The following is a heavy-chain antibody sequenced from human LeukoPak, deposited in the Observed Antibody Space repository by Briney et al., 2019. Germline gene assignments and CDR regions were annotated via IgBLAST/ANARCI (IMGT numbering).Heavy chain of an antibody. D-gene: IGHD6-13*01. CDR3: VNLAAVYGMDV. CDR2: IRQEGSET. J-gene: IGHJ6*02. V-gene: IGHV3-7*02. Sequence: AGGSLRLSCAASGFTFGSFWMSWVRQAPGKGLEWVANIRQEGSETYYVDSVKGRFTISRDNANNMLFLQMNSLRGEDTAVYYCVNLAAVYGMDVWGQGTTVTVSS. CDR1: GFTFGSFW.